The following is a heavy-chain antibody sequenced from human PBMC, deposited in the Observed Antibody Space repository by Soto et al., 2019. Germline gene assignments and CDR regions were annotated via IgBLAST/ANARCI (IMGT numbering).Heavy chain of an antibody. J-gene: IGHJ4*02. Sequence: QVHLVESGGALVQPGGSLRLSCAASGFSFSDYFMSWIRQAPGKGLEWVSYISSAGAATFSADSVKGRFITSRDNAKDSLYLEMNNLRVEDSAVYYCARSRFHYASEWGRGTLVTVSS. D-gene: IGHD3-10*01. CDR1: GFSFSDYF. V-gene: IGHV3-11*01. CDR3: ARSRFHYASE. CDR2: ISSAGAAT.